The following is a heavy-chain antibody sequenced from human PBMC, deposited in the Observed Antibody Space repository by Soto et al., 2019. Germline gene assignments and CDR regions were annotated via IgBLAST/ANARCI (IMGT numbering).Heavy chain of an antibody. Sequence: PSETLSLTCAVSAYFISSGYHWGWIRQPPGKGLEWIGSIYHSGSTYYNPSLKSRATISVDPSKNQFSLQLSSVTAADTALYYCARINRVTRWFDPWGQGTLVTVSS. V-gene: IGHV4-38-2*01. CDR3: ARINRVTRWFDP. J-gene: IGHJ5*02. CDR2: IYHSGST. CDR1: AYFISSGYH.